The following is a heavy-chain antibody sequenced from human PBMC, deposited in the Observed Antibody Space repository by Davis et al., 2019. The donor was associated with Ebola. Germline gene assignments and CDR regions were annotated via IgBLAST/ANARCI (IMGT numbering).Heavy chain of an antibody. CDR1: GGSISTYY. CDR2: IYHTGST. J-gene: IGHJ4*02. CDR3: ARSYGDYIPFDS. D-gene: IGHD4-17*01. Sequence: SETLSLTCTVSGGSISTYYWAWIRQPAGKGLEWIGRIYHTGSTIYNPSLKSRVTMSVDTSKSQSSLNLSSVTAADTAVYYCARSYGDYIPFDSWGQGTLVTVSS. V-gene: IGHV4-4*07.